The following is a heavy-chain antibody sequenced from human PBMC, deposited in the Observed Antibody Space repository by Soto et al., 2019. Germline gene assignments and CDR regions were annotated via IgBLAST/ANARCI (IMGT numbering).Heavy chain of an antibody. CDR2: IYYSGST. CDR1: GGSISSGDYY. V-gene: IGHV4-30-4*01. J-gene: IGHJ6*02. Sequence: SETLSFTWTVSGGSISSGDYYWSWIRQPPGKGLEWIGYIYYSGSTYYNPSLKSRVTISVDTSKNQFSLKLSSVTAADTAVYYCARGGERYDILTGYFYYYYYGMDVWGQGTTVTVSS. CDR3: ARGGERYDILTGYFYYYYYGMDV. D-gene: IGHD3-9*01.